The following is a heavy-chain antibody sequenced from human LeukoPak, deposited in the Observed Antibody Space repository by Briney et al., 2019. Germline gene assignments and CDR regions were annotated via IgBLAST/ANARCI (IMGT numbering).Heavy chain of an antibody. CDR2: IYHSGST. Sequence: SETLSLTCPVAGGSLSSGGYSWSWLRQPPGKGLEGIGYIYHSGSTYYNPSLKSRVTISVDRSQNQFYLKLSSVTAADTAVYYCARYCSSTSCHGYWFGPWGQGTLVTVSS. J-gene: IGHJ5*02. CDR1: GGSLSSGGYS. V-gene: IGHV4-30-2*01. D-gene: IGHD2-2*01. CDR3: ARYCSSTSCHGYWFGP.